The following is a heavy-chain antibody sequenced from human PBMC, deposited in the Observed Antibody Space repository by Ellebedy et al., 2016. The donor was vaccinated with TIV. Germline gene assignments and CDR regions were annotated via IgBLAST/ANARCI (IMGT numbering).Heavy chain of an antibody. CDR2: ISYDGSNA. V-gene: IGHV3-30*04. D-gene: IGHD2-2*01. CDR1: GFTFSSYS. Sequence: PGGSLRLSCAASGFTFSSYSIHWVRQAPGKGLEWVAVISYDGSNAYYADSVKGRFTISRDNSKNTVFLQMNSLRAEDTALYYCARDWGVVVAPSTTIYNWFDCWGQGTLVTVSS. J-gene: IGHJ5*01. CDR3: ARDWGVVVAPSTTIYNWFDC.